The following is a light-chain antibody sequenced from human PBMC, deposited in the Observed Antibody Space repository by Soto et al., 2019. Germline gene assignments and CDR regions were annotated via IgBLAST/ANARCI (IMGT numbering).Light chain of an antibody. CDR3: CSYAGSSTFVV. CDR2: EGS. J-gene: IGLJ2*01. Sequence: QSALTQPASVSGSPGQSITISCTGASSDVGLYDFVSWYQQHPGKAPKLMIYEGSKRPSGVSNRFSGSKSGNTASLTISGLQAEDEADYYCCSYAGSSTFVVFGGGTKLTVL. CDR1: SSDVGLYDF. V-gene: IGLV2-23*03.